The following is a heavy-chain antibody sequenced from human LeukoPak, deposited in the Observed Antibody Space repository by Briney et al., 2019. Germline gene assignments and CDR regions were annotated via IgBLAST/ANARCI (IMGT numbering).Heavy chain of an antibody. V-gene: IGHV3-53*01. CDR1: GFAVTRSY. J-gene: IGHJ4*02. D-gene: IGHD1-14*01. CDR2: ISSGGST. Sequence: PGGSLRLSCAASGFAVTRSYMTWVRQAPGKGLEWVSVISSGGSTYYADSVKGRFTISRDNSKNTLYLQMNILTAEDTAVYYCARDTGRTYFDYWGQGTLVTVSS. CDR3: ARDTGRTYFDY.